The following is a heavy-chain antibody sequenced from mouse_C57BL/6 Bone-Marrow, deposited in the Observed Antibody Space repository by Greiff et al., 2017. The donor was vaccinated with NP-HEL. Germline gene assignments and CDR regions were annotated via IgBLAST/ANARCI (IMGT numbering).Heavy chain of an antibody. J-gene: IGHJ1*03. V-gene: IGHV5-12*01. CDR1: GFTFSDYY. CDR2: ISNGGGST. D-gene: IGHD1-1*01. CDR3: ARHGSSYEYFDV. Sequence: EVHLVESGGGLVQPGGSLKLSCAASGFTFSDYYMYWVRQTPEKRLEWVAYISNGGGSTYYPDTVKGRFTISRDNAKNTLYLQMSRLKSEDTAMYYCARHGSSYEYFDVWGTGTTVTVSS.